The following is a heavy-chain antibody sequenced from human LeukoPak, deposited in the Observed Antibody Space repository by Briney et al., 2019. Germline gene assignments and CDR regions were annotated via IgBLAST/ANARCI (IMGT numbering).Heavy chain of an antibody. CDR2: ITGSGGCT. V-gene: IGHV3-23*01. D-gene: IGHD3-22*01. Sequence: PGGSLRLSCAASGFTFSSYAMSWVRQAPGKGLEWVSGITGSGGCTYYADSVKGRFTISRDNSKNTLYLQMNSLRAEDTAVYYCANRHYDSSGHKSYFDYWGQGTLVTVSS. CDR1: GFTFSSYA. J-gene: IGHJ4*02. CDR3: ANRHYDSSGHKSYFDY.